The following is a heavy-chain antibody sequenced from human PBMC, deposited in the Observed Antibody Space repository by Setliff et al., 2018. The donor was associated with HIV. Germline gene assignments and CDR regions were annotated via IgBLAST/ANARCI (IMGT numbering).Heavy chain of an antibody. CDR3: ARTYSSSWYSSHLWVDY. V-gene: IGHV4-4*08. Sequence: SESLSLTCTVSGGSISSYYWSWIRQPPGKGLEWIGHIYIGSTNYNPSLKSRVTISADTSKNQFSLKLSSVTAADTAVYYCARTYSSSWYSSHLWVDYWGQGTLVTVSS. CDR1: GGSISSYY. CDR2: IYIGST. D-gene: IGHD6-13*01. J-gene: IGHJ4*02.